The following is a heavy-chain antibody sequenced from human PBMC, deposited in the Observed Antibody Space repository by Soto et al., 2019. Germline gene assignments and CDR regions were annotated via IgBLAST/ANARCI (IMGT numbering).Heavy chain of an antibody. D-gene: IGHD5-12*01. CDR1: GYSFITDW. J-gene: IGHJ4*02. Sequence: GESLKISCQGSGYSFITDWIAWVRQMPGKGLEWMGIIYPSDSETKYGPSFQGQVTISADKSIRTAYLQWSSLKASDTAMYYCARLPLLHYGGYDGGYFDSWGQGTLVTVSS. CDR3: ARLPLLHYGGYDGGYFDS. CDR2: IYPSDSET. V-gene: IGHV5-51*01.